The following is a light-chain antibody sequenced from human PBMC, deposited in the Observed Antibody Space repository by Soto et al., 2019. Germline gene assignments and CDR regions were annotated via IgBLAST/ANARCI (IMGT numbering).Light chain of an antibody. CDR1: SNDGGDDNY. Sequence: QSALTQPASVSGSPGQSIAISCTGTSNDGGDDNYVSWYQQHPGKAPKLIIYDVSNRPSGVSNRFSGSKSGNTASLTISGLQAEDEADYYCSSYTNSNTLVVFGGGTQLTVL. V-gene: IGLV2-14*03. CDR2: DVS. J-gene: IGLJ2*01. CDR3: SSYTNSNTLVV.